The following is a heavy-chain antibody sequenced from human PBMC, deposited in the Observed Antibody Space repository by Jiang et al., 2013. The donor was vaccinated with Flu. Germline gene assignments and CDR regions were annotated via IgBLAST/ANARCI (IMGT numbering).Heavy chain of an antibody. D-gene: IGHD6-19*01. V-gene: IGHV4-61*02. J-gene: IGHJ5*02. CDR3: ARAPRRDGHFSGWYAWFDP. CDR2: IYTSGST. CDR1: GASLNNSGYY. Sequence: TLSLTCSVSGASLNNSGYYWTWIRQPAGKGLEWIGRIYTSGSTNYNPSLKSRVTMSVDTSKNQFSLKLSSVTAADTAVYYCARAPRRDGHFSGWYAWFDPWGQGTLVTVSS.